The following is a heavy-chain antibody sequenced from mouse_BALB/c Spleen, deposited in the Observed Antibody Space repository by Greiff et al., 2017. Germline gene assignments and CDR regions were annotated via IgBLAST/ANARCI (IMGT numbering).Heavy chain of an antibody. CDR3: ASLWLRRGSDY. CDR1: GFTFSSYG. V-gene: IGHV5-6-3*01. D-gene: IGHD2-2*01. J-gene: IGHJ2*01. Sequence: EVKLVESGGGLVQPGGSLKLSCAASGFTFSSYGMSWVRQTPDKRLELVATINSNGGSTYYPDSVKGRFTISRDNAKNTLYLQMSSLKSEDTAMYYCASLWLRRGSDYWGQGTTLTVSS. CDR2: INSNGGST.